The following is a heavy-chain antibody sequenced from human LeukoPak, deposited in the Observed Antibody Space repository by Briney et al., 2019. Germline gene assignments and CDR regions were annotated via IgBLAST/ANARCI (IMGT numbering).Heavy chain of an antibody. CDR1: GGSISSFH. J-gene: IGHJ4*02. CDR2: IYYSGST. Sequence: SETLSLTCTVSGGSISSFHWSWIRQPPGKGLEHIGNIYYSGSTYYNPSLKSRVTISVDTSKKQFSLKLSSVTAADTAVYYCARTYCGGDCYTLGKPFDYWGQGTLVTVSS. D-gene: IGHD2-21*02. CDR3: ARTYCGGDCYTLGKPFDY. V-gene: IGHV4-59*12.